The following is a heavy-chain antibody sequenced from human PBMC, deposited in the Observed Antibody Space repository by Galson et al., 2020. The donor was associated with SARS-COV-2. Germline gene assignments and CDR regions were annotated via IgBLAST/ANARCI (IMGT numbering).Heavy chain of an antibody. CDR2: LDTSSTYI. CDR3: ARSPPASTSGTAIYFDY. Sequence: GGSLRLSCAASGFAFSSYTMNWVRQAPAKGLEWVASLDTSSTYIYHADSLKGRFTISRDNAENSLYLQMNSLRAEDTAVYYCARSPPASTSGTAIYFDYWGQGTQVTVSS. CDR1: GFAFSSYT. J-gene: IGHJ4*02. D-gene: IGHD3-10*01. V-gene: IGHV3-21*01.